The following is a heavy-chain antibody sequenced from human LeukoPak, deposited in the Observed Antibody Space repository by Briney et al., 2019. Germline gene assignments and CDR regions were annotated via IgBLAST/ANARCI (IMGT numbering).Heavy chain of an antibody. CDR2: ITTYNGNT. CDR3: ARGYDYGDYVGDFDY. J-gene: IGHJ4*02. V-gene: IGHV1-18*01. Sequence: ASVKVSCKALGDTFTTSPISSVRQTPGQGLEWMGWITTYNGNTNYAQKLQGRVTMTTDTSTSTAYMDLRGLRSDDTAVYYCARGYDYGDYVGDFDYWGQGTLVTVSS. D-gene: IGHD4-17*01. CDR1: GDTFTTSP.